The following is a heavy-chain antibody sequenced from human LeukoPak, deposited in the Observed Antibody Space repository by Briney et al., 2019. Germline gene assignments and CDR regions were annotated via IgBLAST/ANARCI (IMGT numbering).Heavy chain of an antibody. J-gene: IGHJ6*04. V-gene: IGHV1-18*04. CDR2: ISAYNGNT. CDR3: VRDGHLVVVPAAGTTYYYYGMDV. Sequence: ASVKVSCKASGYTFTSYGISWVRQAPGQGLEWMGWISAYNGNTNYAQKLQGRVTMTTDTSTSTAYMELRSLRSDDTAVYYCVRDGHLVVVPAAGTTYYYYGMDVWGKGTTVTVSS. D-gene: IGHD2-2*01. CDR1: GYTFTSYG.